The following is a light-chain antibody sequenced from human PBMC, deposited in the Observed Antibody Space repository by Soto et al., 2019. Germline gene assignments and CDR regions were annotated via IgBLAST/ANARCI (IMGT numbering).Light chain of an antibody. CDR3: QQYTTYWT. J-gene: IGKJ1*01. CDR2: AAS. V-gene: IGKV1-27*01. Sequence: DIQMTQSPSSLSTSVGDRVTITCRASQGISNYLAWYQQKPGKVPKLLIYAASTLQSGVPSRFSGSGSGTDFTLTISSLQPNDSATYYCQQYTTYWTFGQGTKVDIK. CDR1: QGISNY.